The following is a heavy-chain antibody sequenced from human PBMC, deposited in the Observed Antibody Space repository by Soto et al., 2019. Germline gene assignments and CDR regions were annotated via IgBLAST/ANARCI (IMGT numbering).Heavy chain of an antibody. CDR3: EHRIIDSSGYAFDY. V-gene: IGHV2-5*02. D-gene: IGHD3-22*01. J-gene: IGHJ4*02. CDR1: GFSLSTSGVG. Sequence: QITLKESGPTLVKPTQTLTLTCTFSGFSLSTSGVGVGWIRQPPGKALEWLALIYWDDDKRYSPFLKSRLINTKDTTKNQVVLTLTHLDPVETATYYCEHRIIDSSGYAFDYWGQGTLVTVSS. CDR2: IYWDDDK.